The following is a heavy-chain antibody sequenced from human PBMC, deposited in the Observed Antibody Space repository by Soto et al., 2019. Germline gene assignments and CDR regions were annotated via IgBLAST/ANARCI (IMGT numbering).Heavy chain of an antibody. D-gene: IGHD4-17*01. J-gene: IGHJ3*01. V-gene: IGHV3-23*01. CDR2: ISGSAEIT. CDR1: GFTFSTYA. CDR3: AHPRGYGDLDAYDF. Sequence: GGSLRLSCAASGFTFSTYAMSWVRQAPGKGLEWVSAISGSAEITYYADSVKGRFTISRDNSINMLYLQMNSLRTEDTAVYYCAHPRGYGDLDAYDFWGQGAMVTVSS.